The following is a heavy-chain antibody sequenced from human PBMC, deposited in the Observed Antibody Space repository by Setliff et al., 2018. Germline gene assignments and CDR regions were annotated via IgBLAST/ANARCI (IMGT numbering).Heavy chain of an antibody. CDR1: GFTFSSYS. Sequence: GGSLRLSCAASGFTFSSYSMNWVRQAPGKGLEWVSSISSSSSYIYYADSVKGRFTISRDNAKNSLYLQMNSLRAEDTAVYYCARSPSGSGWYDFDYWGQGTLVTVSS. D-gene: IGHD6-19*01. J-gene: IGHJ4*02. V-gene: IGHV3-21*01. CDR2: ISSSSSYI. CDR3: ARSPSGSGWYDFDY.